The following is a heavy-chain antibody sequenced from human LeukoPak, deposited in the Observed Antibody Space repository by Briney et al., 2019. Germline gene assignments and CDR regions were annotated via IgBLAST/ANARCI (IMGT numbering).Heavy chain of an antibody. V-gene: IGHV3-49*03. CDR2: IRSKAYGGTT. CDR1: GFTFGGYA. J-gene: IGHJ4*02. CDR3: TRERRGYSSGWSPRFFDY. D-gene: IGHD6-19*01. Sequence: GGSLRLSCTASGFTFGGYAMSWFRQAPGKGLEWVGFIRSKAYGGTTEYAASVKGRFTISRDDSKSIAYLQMNRLKTEDTAVYYCTRERRGYSSGWSPRFFDYWGQGTLVTVSS.